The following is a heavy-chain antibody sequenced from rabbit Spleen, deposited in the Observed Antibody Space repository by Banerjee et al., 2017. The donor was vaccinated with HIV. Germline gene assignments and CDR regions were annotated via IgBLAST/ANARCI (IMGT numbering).Heavy chain of an antibody. D-gene: IGHD2-1*01. CDR3: ARGSAAMTMVITGYYFNL. CDR1: GVSFSISSY. Sequence: QSLEESGGDLVKPGASLTLTCTASGVSFSISSYMCWVRQAPGKGLEWIACINSYTAKSVYATWAKGPFTISKTSSTTVTLQMTSLTAADTATYFCARGSAAMTMVITGYYFNLWGPGTLVTVS. V-gene: IGHV1S40*01. J-gene: IGHJ4*01. CDR2: INSYTAKS.